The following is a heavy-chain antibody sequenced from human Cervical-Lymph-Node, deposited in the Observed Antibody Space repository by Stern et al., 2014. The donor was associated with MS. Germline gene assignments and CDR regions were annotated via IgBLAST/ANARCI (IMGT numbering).Heavy chain of an antibody. D-gene: IGHD5-18*01. Sequence: EVQLVESGGGLIQPGGSLRLSCAASGFTVSSNYMSWVRQAPGTGLEWVSVIYSGGSTYYADSVKGRFTISRDNSKNTLYLQMNSLRAEDTAVYYCASASVDTAMVSYYYYGMDVWGQGTTVTVSS. CDR2: IYSGGST. CDR3: ASASVDTAMVSYYYYGMDV. J-gene: IGHJ6*02. V-gene: IGHV3-53*01. CDR1: GFTVSSNY.